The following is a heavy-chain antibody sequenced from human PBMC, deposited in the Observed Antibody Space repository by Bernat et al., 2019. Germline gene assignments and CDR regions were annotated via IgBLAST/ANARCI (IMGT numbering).Heavy chain of an antibody. D-gene: IGHD3-22*01. CDR1: GFTFSSYA. J-gene: IGHJ4*02. V-gene: IGHV3-30-3*01. CDR3: ARGEDYYDSSGYYDNSAPLDY. CDR2: ISYDGSNK. Sequence: QVQLVESGGGVVQPGRSLRLSCAASGFTFSSYAMHWVRQAPGKGLEWVAVISYDGSNKYYADSVKGRFTISRDNSKNTLYLQMNSLRAEDTAVYYCARGEDYYDSSGYYDNSAPLDYWGQGTLVTVSS.